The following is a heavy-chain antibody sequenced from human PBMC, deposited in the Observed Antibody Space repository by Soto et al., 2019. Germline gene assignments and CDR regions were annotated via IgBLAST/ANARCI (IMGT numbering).Heavy chain of an antibody. Sequence: QVQLQESGPGLVKPSQTLSLTCTVSGGSISSGGYYWSWIRQHPGKGLEWIGYIYYSGSTYYNPSLKSRVTISVETSKNQFSLKLSSVTAADTAVYYCARGQGYCSGGSCYSLRPFDPWGQGTLVTVSS. D-gene: IGHD2-15*01. CDR3: ARGQGYCSGGSCYSLRPFDP. J-gene: IGHJ5*02. CDR2: IYYSGST. CDR1: GGSISSGGYY. V-gene: IGHV4-31*03.